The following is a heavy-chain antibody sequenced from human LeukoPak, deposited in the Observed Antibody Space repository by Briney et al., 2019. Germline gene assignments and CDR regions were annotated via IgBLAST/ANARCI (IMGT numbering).Heavy chain of an antibody. CDR2: IYYSGST. J-gene: IGHJ6*03. Sequence: PSETLSLTCTVSGGSISSYYWSWIRQPPGKGLEWIGYIYYSGSTNYNPSLKSRVTISVDTSKNQFSLKLSSVTAADTAVYYCAREGPHGYYYYMDVWGKGTTVTVSS. CDR3: AREGPHGYYYYMDV. V-gene: IGHV4-59*01. CDR1: GGSISSYY.